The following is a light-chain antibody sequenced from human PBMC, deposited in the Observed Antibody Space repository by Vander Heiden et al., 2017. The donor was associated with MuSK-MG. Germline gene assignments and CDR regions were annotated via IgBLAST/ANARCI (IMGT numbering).Light chain of an antibody. V-gene: IGKV3-11*01. CDR1: QSVSSH. CDR2: DAS. Sequence: IVLTQSPATLSLSPGETATLSCRASQSVSSHLAWYQQTPGQAPRLLIYDASNRATGVPARFSGSASGTDFTLTISSLEPEDFAVYHCQQRSNWPLTFGGGTKVEIK. CDR3: QQRSNWPLT. J-gene: IGKJ4*01.